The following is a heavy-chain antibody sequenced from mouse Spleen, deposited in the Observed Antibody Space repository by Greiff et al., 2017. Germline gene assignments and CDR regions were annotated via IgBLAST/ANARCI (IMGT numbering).Heavy chain of an antibody. Sequence: QVQLKQSGAELVRPGTSVKVSCKASGYAFTNYLIEWVKQRPGQGLEWIGVINPGSGGTNYNEKFKGKATLTADKSSSTAYMQLSSLTSDDSAVYFCARGDYGLYAMDYWGQGTSVTVSS. CDR1: GYAFTNYL. V-gene: IGHV1-54*01. CDR3: ARGDYGLYAMDY. J-gene: IGHJ4*01. D-gene: IGHD1-2*01. CDR2: INPGSGGT.